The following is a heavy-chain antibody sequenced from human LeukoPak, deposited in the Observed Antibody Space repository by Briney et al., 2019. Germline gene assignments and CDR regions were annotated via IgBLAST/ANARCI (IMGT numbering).Heavy chain of an antibody. Sequence: PWASVKVSCKASGYTFTGYYMHWVRQAPGQGLEWMGWINPNSGGTNYAQKFQGWVTMTRDTSISTAYMELSRLRSDDTAVYYCAREAQEGGSHYHYGMDVWGQGTTVTVSS. J-gene: IGHJ6*02. D-gene: IGHD1-26*01. CDR3: AREAQEGGSHYHYGMDV. CDR2: INPNSGGT. CDR1: GYTFTGYY. V-gene: IGHV1-2*04.